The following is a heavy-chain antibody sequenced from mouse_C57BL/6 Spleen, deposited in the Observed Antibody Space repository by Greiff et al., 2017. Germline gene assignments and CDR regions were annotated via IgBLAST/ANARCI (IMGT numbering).Heavy chain of an antibody. D-gene: IGHD1-1*01. CDR2: ISSGSSTI. CDR3: ANRVTTVVPYAMDY. CDR1: GFTFSDYG. Sequence: EVMLVESGGGLVKPGGSLKLSCAASGFTFSDYGMHWVRQAPEKGLEWVAYISSGSSTIYYADTVKGRFTISRDNAKNTLFLQMTSLSSEDTAMYYCANRVTTVVPYAMDYWGQGTSVTVSS. V-gene: IGHV5-17*01. J-gene: IGHJ4*01.